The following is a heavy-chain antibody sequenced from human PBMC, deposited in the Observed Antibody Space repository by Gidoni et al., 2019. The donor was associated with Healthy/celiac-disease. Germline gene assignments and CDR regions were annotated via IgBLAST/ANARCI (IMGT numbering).Heavy chain of an antibody. CDR3: ARDPGIAVALRSGAFDI. Sequence: EVQLVESGGGLVKPGGSLRLSCAASGFTFSSYSMNWVRQAPGKGLEWVSSISSSSSYIYYADSVKGRFTISRDNAKNSLYLQMNSLRAEDTAVYYCARDPGIAVALRSGAFDIWGQGTMVTVSS. J-gene: IGHJ3*02. CDR2: ISSSSSYI. V-gene: IGHV3-21*01. D-gene: IGHD6-19*01. CDR1: GFTFSSYS.